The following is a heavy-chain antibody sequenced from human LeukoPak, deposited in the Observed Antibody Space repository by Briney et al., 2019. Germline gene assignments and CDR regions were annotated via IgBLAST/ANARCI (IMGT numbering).Heavy chain of an antibody. CDR3: ARGPRPYPYDSSGYYSDY. CDR1: GGSFSGYY. J-gene: IGHJ4*02. D-gene: IGHD3-22*01. CDR2: INHSGST. Sequence: SETLSLTCAVCGGSFSGYYWSWIRQPPGKGLEWIGEINHSGSTNYNPSLKSRVTISVDTSKNQFSLKLSSVTAADTAVYYCARGPRPYPYDSSGYYSDYWGQGTLATVSS. V-gene: IGHV4-34*01.